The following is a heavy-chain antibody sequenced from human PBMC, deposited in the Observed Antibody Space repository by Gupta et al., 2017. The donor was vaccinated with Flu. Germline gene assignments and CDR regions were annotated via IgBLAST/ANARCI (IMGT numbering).Heavy chain of an antibody. CDR3: ARDPCTPCAGAWFDP. J-gene: IGHJ5*02. V-gene: IGHV1-2*02. CDR2: INPNNGVT. CDR1: GYTFTDYY. D-gene: IGHD2-2*01. Sequence: QVQVVQSGAEVKKPGASVKVSCKASGYTFTDYYIHGVRQAPGQGLEWMGWINPNNGVTYYAQNFQGRVTMTRDTSISTAYMELSRLTSDDTAVYYCARDPCTPCAGAWFDPWGQGTLVTVSS.